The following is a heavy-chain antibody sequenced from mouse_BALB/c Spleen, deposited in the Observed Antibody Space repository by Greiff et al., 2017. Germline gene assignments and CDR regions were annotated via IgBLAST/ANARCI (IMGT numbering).Heavy chain of an antibody. J-gene: IGHJ2*01. CDR1: GYSITSDYA. CDR2: ISYSGST. Sequence: ESGPGLVKPSQSLSLTCTVTGYSITSDYAWNWIRQFPGNKLEWMGYISYSGSTSYNPSLKSRISITRDTSKNQFFLQLNSVTTEDTATYYCAREDHYYGFFDYWGQGTTLTVSS. D-gene: IGHD1-2*01. V-gene: IGHV3-2*02. CDR3: AREDHYYGFFDY.